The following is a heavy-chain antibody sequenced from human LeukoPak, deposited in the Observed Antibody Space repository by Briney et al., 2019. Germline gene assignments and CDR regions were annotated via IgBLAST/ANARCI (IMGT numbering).Heavy chain of an antibody. V-gene: IGHV3-21*04. J-gene: IGHJ5*02. CDR1: GFTFSTYS. D-gene: IGHD2/OR15-2a*01. Sequence: GGSLRLSCAASGFTFSTYSMDWVRQAPGKGLEWVSSISSSSSYIYYADSVKGRFTISRDNSKNTLYLQMNSLRAEDTAVYYCALCRSMGWFDPWGQGTLVTVSS. CDR2: ISSSSSYI. CDR3: ALCRSMGWFDP.